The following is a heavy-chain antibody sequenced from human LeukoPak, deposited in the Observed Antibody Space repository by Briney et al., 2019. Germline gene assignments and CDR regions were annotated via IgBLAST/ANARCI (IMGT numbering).Heavy chain of an antibody. V-gene: IGHV1-46*01. CDR3: ARESLGSYKTVVIVARGHDAFDM. CDR2: INPSAGST. J-gene: IGHJ3*02. D-gene: IGHD3-22*01. CDR1: GGTFSSYA. Sequence: ALVKVSCKASGGTFSSYAISWVRQAPGQGLEWMGIINPSAGSTNYAQKFQGRVTLTRDTSTSTVYMNVSNLRSEDTAVYYCARESLGSYKTVVIVARGHDAFDMWGQGTMVTVSS.